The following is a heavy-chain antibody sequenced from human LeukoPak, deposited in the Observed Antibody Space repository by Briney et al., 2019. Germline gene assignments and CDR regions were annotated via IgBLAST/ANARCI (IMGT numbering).Heavy chain of an antibody. CDR3: AKVRSAFRFGDIGLDS. V-gene: IGHV3-9*01. Sequence: GGSLRLSCAASGFTFEDYSIHWVRRAPGKGLEGVSGISWNSANIAYMDSVKGRFTISRDSAKKSLYLQMNSLRPEDTALYYCAKVRSAFRFGDIGLDSWGQGTLVTVSS. CDR1: GFTFEDYS. J-gene: IGHJ4*02. D-gene: IGHD3-10*01. CDR2: ISWNSANI.